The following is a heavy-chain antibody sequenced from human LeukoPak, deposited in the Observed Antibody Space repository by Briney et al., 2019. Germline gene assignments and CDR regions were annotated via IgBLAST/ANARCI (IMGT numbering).Heavy chain of an antibody. CDR2: IIPILGIA. D-gene: IGHD5-24*01. J-gene: IGHJ6*02. Sequence: GSSVKVSCKASGGTFISYTISWVRQAPGQGREWRGGIIPILGIANYAQKFQGRVTITADKSTSTAYMELSSLRSEDPAVYSCARDHEMGGMDVWGQGTTVTVSS. CDR1: GGTFISYT. CDR3: ARDHEMGGMDV. V-gene: IGHV1-69*04.